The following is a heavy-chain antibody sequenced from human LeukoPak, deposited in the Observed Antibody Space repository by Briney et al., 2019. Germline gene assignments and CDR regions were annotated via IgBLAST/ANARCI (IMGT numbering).Heavy chain of an antibody. CDR2: IRSKADSYAT. Sequence: GGSLRLSCAASEFTVSNNYMSWVRQASGNGLEWVGRIRSKADSYATAYAASVKGRFTISRDDSKNTAYLQMNSLKTEDTAVYYCARHVYDSGGFYSGMDVWGQGTTVTVSS. V-gene: IGHV3-73*01. D-gene: IGHD3-22*01. CDR3: ARHVYDSGGFYSGMDV. CDR1: EFTVSNNY. J-gene: IGHJ6*02.